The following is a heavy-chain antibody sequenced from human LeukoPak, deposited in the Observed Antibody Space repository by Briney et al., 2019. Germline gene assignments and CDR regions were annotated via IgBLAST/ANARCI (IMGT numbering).Heavy chain of an antibody. D-gene: IGHD6-13*01. J-gene: IGHJ6*02. V-gene: IGHV3-7*01. CDR1: GLTFSSYW. CDR3: ARDQVLYSSSWYGRDYYYYYGMDV. Sequence: PGGSLRLSCAASGLTFSSYWMSWVRQAPGKGLEWVANIKQDGSEKYYVDSVKGRFTISRDNAKNSLYLQMNSLRAEDTAVYYCARDQVLYSSSWYGRDYYYYYGMDVWGQGTTVTVSS. CDR2: IKQDGSEK.